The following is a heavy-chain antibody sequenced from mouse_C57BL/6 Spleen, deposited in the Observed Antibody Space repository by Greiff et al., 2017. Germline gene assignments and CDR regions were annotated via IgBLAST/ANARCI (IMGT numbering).Heavy chain of an antibody. CDR1: GYTFTDHT. D-gene: IGHD2-10*01. J-gene: IGHJ1*03. CDR3: ASHPYPDWYFDV. Sequence: QVQLQQSDAELVKPGASVKISCKVSGYTFTDHTIHWMKQRPEQGLEWIGYIYPRDGSTKYNEKFKGKATLTADKSSSTAYMQLNSLTSKDSAVYFCASHPYPDWYFDVWGTGTTVTVSS. V-gene: IGHV1-78*01. CDR2: IYPRDGST.